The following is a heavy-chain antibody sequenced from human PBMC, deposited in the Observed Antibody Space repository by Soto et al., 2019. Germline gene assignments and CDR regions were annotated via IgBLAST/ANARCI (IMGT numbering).Heavy chain of an antibody. D-gene: IGHD6-13*01. CDR1: GGTFSSHA. V-gene: IGHV1-69*13. J-gene: IGHJ5*02. Sequence: GASVKVSCKASGGTFSSHAISWVRQAPGQGLEWMGGIIPIFGTANYAQKFQGRVTITADESTSTAYMELSSLRSEDTAVYYCARAHLLGEQQLVHLINNWFDPWGQGTLVTVSS. CDR3: ARAHLLGEQQLVHLINNWFDP. CDR2: IIPIFGTA.